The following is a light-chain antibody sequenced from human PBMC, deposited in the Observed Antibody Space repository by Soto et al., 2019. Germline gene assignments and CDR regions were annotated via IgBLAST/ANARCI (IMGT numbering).Light chain of an antibody. J-gene: IGLJ3*02. CDR1: DIGSQS. Sequence: SYVLTQPPSVSVAPGKTARFSCGGNDIGSQSVHWYQQKPGQAPVLLIFYDRERPSGIPDRFSGSNSGNTATLTISRVEAGDEGDYYCQVWDSSSDHRVFGGGTKLTVL. CDR3: QVWDSSSDHRV. V-gene: IGLV3-21*04. CDR2: YDR.